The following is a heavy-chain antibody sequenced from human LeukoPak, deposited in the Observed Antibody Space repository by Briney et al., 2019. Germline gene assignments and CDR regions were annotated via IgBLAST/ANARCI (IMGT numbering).Heavy chain of an antibody. CDR3: AKDIRGYGFY. CDR2: ISWNSGSI. CDR1: GFTFSSYS. D-gene: IGHD3-10*01. Sequence: GGSLRLSCAASGFTFSSYSMNWVRQAPGKGLEWVSGISWNSGSIGYADSVKGRFTISRDNAKNSLYLQMNSLRAEDTALYYCAKDIRGYGFYWGQGTLVTVSS. V-gene: IGHV3-9*01. J-gene: IGHJ4*02.